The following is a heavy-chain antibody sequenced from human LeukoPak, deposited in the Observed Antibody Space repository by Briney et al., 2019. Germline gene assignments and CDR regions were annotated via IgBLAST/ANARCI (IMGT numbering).Heavy chain of an antibody. CDR2: LNPNGGGT. Sequence: ASVKVSCQASGYTFTGYYMHGVRPAPAQGLEWMGWLNPNGGGTNYAQKVQGRVTMTRDTSISTAYMELSRLRSDDTAVYYCASFYTAMGDYWGQGTLVTVSS. CDR3: ASFYTAMGDY. V-gene: IGHV1-2*02. J-gene: IGHJ4*02. CDR1: GYTFTGYY. D-gene: IGHD5-18*01.